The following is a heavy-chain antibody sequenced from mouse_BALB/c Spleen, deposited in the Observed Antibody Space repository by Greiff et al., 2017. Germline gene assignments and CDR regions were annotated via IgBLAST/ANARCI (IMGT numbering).Heavy chain of an antibody. CDR2: ISSGGSYT. CDR1: GFTFSSYG. J-gene: IGHJ2*01. Sequence: EVMLVESGGDLVKPGGSLKLSCAASGFTFSSYGMSWVRQTPDKRLEWVATISSGGSYTYYPDSVKGRFTISRDNAKNTLYLQMSSLKSEDTAMYYCARHKEGSYYRYDRGYFDYWGQGTTLTVSS. CDR3: ARHKEGSYYRYDRGYFDY. V-gene: IGHV5-6*02. D-gene: IGHD2-14*01.